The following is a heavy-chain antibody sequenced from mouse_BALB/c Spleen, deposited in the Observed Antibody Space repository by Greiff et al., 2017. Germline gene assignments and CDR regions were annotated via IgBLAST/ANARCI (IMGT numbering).Heavy chain of an antibody. J-gene: IGHJ4*01. CDR3: ARTALYYYGSSYAMDY. D-gene: IGHD1-1*01. Sequence: EVQRVESGPELVKPGASVKMSCKASGYTFTSYVMHWVKQKPGQGLEWIGYINPYNDGTKYNEKFKGKATLTSDKSSSTAYMELSSLTSEDSAVYYCARTALYYYGSSYAMDYWGQGTSVTVSS. CDR1: GYTFTSYV. CDR2: INPYNDGT. V-gene: IGHV1-14*01.